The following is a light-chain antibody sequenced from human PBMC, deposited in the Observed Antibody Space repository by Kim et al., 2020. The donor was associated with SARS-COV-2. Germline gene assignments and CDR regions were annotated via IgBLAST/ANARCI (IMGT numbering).Light chain of an antibody. CDR3: QQRSDWPPA. CDR2: DAS. CDR1: QSVSSY. J-gene: IGKJ4*01. Sequence: EVVLTQSPATLSLSPGDRATLSCRASQSVSSYLAWYQQKPGQAPRLLIYDASNRAPGIPARFSGSGSGTDFTLTINSLEPEDFAVYYCQQRSDWPPAFGGGTKVDIK. V-gene: IGKV3-11*01.